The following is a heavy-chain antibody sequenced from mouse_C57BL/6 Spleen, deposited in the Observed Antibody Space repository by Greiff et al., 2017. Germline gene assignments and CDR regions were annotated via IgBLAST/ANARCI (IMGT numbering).Heavy chain of an antibody. J-gene: IGHJ3*01. Sequence: VQVVESDAELVKPGASVKISCKVSGYTFTDHTIHWMKQRPEQGLEWIGYIYPSDGSTKYNEKFKGKATLTADKSSSTAYMQLNSLTSEDSAGYCGARPLDERAWFAYWGQGTLVTVSA. CDR1: GYTFTDHT. CDR3: ARPLDERAWFAY. CDR2: IYPSDGST. V-gene: IGHV1-78*01.